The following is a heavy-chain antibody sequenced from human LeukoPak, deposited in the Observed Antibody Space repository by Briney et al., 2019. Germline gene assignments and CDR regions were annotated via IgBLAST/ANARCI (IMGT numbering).Heavy chain of an antibody. D-gene: IGHD3-9*01. CDR3: ARQGRGYYDILTGYYMGVNFDY. CDR1: GYSFTSYW. V-gene: IGHV5-51*01. CDR2: IYPGDSDT. Sequence: GESLKISGKGSGYSFTSYWIGWVRQMPGKGLEWMGIIYPGDSDTRYSPSFQGQVTISADKSISTAYLQWSSLKASDTAMYYCARQGRGYYDILTGYYMGVNFDYWGQGTLVTVSS. J-gene: IGHJ4*02.